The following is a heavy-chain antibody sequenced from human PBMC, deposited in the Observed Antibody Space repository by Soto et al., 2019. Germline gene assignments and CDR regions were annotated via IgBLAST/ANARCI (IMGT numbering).Heavy chain of an antibody. CDR3: ARGSYYDNTPRPFDY. V-gene: IGHV1-69*13. D-gene: IGHD3-22*01. J-gene: IGHJ4*02. Sequence: QVQLLQSGAEVKKPGASVKVSCKASGYTFTSYGISWVRQAPGQGLEWMGWIIPIFGTANYAQKFQGRVTITADESTSTAYMQLSSLRSEDTAVYYCARGSYYDNTPRPFDYWGQGTLVTVSS. CDR2: IIPIFGTA. CDR1: GYTFTSYG.